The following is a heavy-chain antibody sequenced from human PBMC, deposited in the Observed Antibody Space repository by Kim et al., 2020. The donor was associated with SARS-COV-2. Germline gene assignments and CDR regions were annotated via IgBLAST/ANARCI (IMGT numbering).Heavy chain of an antibody. Sequence: LKSGLTISVDTSKNQFSLKLSSVSAADTAVYYCARVPPKSIAAAGWGWFDPWGQGTLVTVSS. J-gene: IGHJ5*02. D-gene: IGHD6-13*01. CDR3: ARVPPKSIAAAGWGWFDP. V-gene: IGHV4-31*02.